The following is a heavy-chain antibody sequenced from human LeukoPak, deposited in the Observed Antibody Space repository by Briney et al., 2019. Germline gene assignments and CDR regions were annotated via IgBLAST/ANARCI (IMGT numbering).Heavy chain of an antibody. CDR1: GFTFSSYG. Sequence: GGSLRLSCAASGFTFSSYGMHWVRQAPGKGLEWVAVIWYDGSNKYYADSVKGRFTISRDNSKNTLYLQMNSLRAEDTAVYYCAKDFGIVVVPAAIGTGYWGQGTLVTVSS. V-gene: IGHV3-33*06. CDR3: AKDFGIVVVPAAIGTGY. CDR2: IWYDGSNK. J-gene: IGHJ4*02. D-gene: IGHD2-2*02.